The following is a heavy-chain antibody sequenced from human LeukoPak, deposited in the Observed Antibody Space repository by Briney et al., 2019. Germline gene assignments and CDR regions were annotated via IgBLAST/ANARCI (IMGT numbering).Heavy chain of an antibody. J-gene: IGHJ4*02. CDR3: ARAGGVHNTPLDLDY. CDR2: FSYSGST. Sequence: PSETLSLTCTVSGASISSHYWSWIRQPPGKGLEWIGDFSYSGSTNYNPSLKSRVTISVDTSKNQFSLKLTSVTAADTAAYYCARAGGVHNTPLDLDYWGQGVLVTVSS. D-gene: IGHD3/OR15-3a*01. CDR1: GASISSHY. V-gene: IGHV4-59*11.